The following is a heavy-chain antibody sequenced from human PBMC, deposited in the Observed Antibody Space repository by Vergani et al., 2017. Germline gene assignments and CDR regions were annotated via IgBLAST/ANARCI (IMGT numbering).Heavy chain of an antibody. D-gene: IGHD3-16*01. Sequence: QVQLQESGPGLVKPSETLSLTCTVSGGSITNNFWSWIRRPPGKVLEWIGYIHHSGATNSKSSLRSRVSISIDTSKSSFSLRLSAVTTADTAMYYCARDTFHFDSKNYDDVLDSWGQGTLVMVS. CDR2: IHHSGAT. J-gene: IGHJ3*02. V-gene: IGHV4-59*01. CDR3: ARDTFHFDSKNYDDVLDS. CDR1: GGSITNNF.